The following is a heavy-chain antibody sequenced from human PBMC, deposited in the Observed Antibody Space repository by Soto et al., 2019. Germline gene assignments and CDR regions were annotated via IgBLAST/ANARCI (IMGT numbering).Heavy chain of an antibody. CDR3: AKELHDSNGSPMYYFDY. V-gene: IGHV3-53*01. Sequence: GGSLRLSCAASGFTVSSNYMSWVRQAPGKGLEWVSVIFTGGDTYSADSVKGRFTMSRDSSKTTLYLQMNSLRAEDTAVYYCAKELHDSNGSPMYYFDYWGPGTLVTVSS. CDR2: IFTGGDT. J-gene: IGHJ4*02. CDR1: GFTVSSNY. D-gene: IGHD3-22*01.